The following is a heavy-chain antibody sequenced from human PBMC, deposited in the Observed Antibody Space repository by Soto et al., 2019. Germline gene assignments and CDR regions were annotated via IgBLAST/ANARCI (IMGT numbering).Heavy chain of an antibody. D-gene: IGHD5-18*01. V-gene: IGHV1-18*04. J-gene: IGHJ6*02. CDR2: ISAYNGNT. Sequence: GASVKVSCKASGYTFTSYGISWVRQAPGQGLEWMGWISAYNGNTNYAQKLQGRVTMTTDTSTSTAYMELRSLRSDDTAVYYCARYSYGPRGPLYYYYYYGMDVWGQGTTVTVSS. CDR1: GYTFTSYG. CDR3: ARYSYGPRGPLYYYYYYGMDV.